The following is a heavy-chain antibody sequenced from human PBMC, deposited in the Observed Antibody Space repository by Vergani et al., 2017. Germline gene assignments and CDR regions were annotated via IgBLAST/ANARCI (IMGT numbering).Heavy chain of an antibody. CDR2: IIPIIRLA. Sequence: QVHLEQSGTEVKKPGSSVKVSCKVSGDIFNNYTVTWVRQAPGQGLEWMGRIIPIIRLATSAQKFQDRVKITGDTSTNTVYMEMNNLRSEDTAVYYCASGMVRGEGVFDYWGQGTLVTVSS. J-gene: IGHJ4*02. V-gene: IGHV1-69*02. CDR3: ASGMVRGEGVFDY. D-gene: IGHD3-10*01. CDR1: GDIFNNYT.